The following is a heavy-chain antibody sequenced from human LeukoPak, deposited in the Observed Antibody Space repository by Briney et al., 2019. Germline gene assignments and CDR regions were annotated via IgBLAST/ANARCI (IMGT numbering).Heavy chain of an antibody. J-gene: IGHJ4*01. D-gene: IGHD4-17*01. CDR2: IYYSGST. V-gene: IGHV4-39*01. CDR3: ARRGPYGHFDY. CDR1: GGSISSSSYY. Sequence: SETLSLTCTVSGGSISSSSYYWGWIRQPPGKGLEWIGSIYYSGSTYYKPSLKSRVTISVDTSQNQFSLKLSSMTAADTAVYYCARRGPYGHFDYWGHGTLVTVSS.